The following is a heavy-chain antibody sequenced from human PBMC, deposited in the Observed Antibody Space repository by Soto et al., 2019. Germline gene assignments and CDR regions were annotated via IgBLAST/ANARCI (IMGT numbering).Heavy chain of an antibody. CDR2: ISSNGVGT. D-gene: IGHD6-6*01. CDR3: ARSARPGFYFMDV. V-gene: IGHV3-64*01. J-gene: IGHJ6*03. CDR1: GFTFSGYA. Sequence: EVQLAESGGGLAQPGGSLRISCAASGFTFSGYAMDWVRQAPGKGLEYVAGISSNGVGTYYANSVQGRFTISRDNSKITVYHQTGSLRPEDMLVYDCARSARPGFYFMDVWGKGTPVTVSS.